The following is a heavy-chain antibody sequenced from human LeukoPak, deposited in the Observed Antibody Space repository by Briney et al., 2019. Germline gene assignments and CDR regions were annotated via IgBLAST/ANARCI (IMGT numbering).Heavy chain of an antibody. D-gene: IGHD4-17*01. Sequence: ASVKVSCKASGYTFTSYYMHWVRQAPGQGLEWMGIINPSGGSTSYAQKFQGRDTITADESTSTAYMELSSLRSEDTAVYYCARGETTESYYYYYMDVWGKGTTVTISS. CDR3: ARGETTESYYYYYMDV. CDR2: INPSGGST. J-gene: IGHJ6*03. CDR1: GYTFTSYY. V-gene: IGHV1-46*01.